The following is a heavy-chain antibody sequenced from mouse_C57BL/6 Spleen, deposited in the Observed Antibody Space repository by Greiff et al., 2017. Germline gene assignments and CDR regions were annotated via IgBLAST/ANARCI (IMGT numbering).Heavy chain of an antibody. J-gene: IGHJ4*01. CDR1: GFNITDYY. V-gene: IGHV14-1*01. CDR3: TADDSSDYALDY. CDR2: IDPEDGGT. D-gene: IGHD1-1*01. Sequence: VQLQQSGAELVRPGASVKLSCTASGFNITDYYMHWVKQRPEQGLEWIGRIDPEDGGTEYAPKFQGKATMTADTSSNTAYLQLSSLASEDTAVYYCTADDSSDYALDYWGQGTSVTVSS.